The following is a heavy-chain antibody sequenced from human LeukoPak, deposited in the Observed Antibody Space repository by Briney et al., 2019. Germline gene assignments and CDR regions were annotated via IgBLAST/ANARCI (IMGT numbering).Heavy chain of an antibody. CDR1: GGSFSGYY. CDR3: ARGFTSRGSSCWYAARSKNYYYYGMDV. V-gene: IGHV4-34*01. Sequence: SETLSLTCAVYGGSFSGYYWSWIRQPPGKGLEWIGEINHSGSTNYNPSLKSRVTISVDTSKNQFSLKLSSVTAADTAVYYCARGFTSRGSSCWYAARSKNYYYYGMDVWGQGTTVTVSS. D-gene: IGHD6-13*01. CDR2: INHSGST. J-gene: IGHJ6*02.